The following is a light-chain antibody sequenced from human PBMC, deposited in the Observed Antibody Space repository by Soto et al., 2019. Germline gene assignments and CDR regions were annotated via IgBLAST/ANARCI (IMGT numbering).Light chain of an antibody. CDR3: QQYNNWPFT. V-gene: IGKV3-20*01. Sequence: ESVLTQSPGTLSLSPGERASLSCRASQSVSSSYLAWYQQKPGQAPRLLIYGASSRATGIPDRVSGSGSGTEFTLTISSLQSEDFAVYYCQQYNNWPFTFGQGTRLEIK. CDR2: GAS. J-gene: IGKJ5*01. CDR1: QSVSSSY.